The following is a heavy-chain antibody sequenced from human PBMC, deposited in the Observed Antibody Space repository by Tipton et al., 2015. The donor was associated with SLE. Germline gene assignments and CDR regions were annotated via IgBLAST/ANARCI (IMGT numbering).Heavy chain of an antibody. J-gene: IGHJ5*02. CDR1: GDSISSGLYY. CDR3: ARRRGSSGCSNNWFDP. V-gene: IGHV4-61*02. D-gene: IGHD6-19*01. CDR2: IYTSGST. Sequence: TLSLTCTVSGDSISSGLYYWSWIRQPAGKGLEWIGRIYTSGSTNYHTSLRSRVTVSLDTSKNQISLNLSSVTAADTAVYYCARRRGSSGCSNNWFDPWGQGTLVTVSS.